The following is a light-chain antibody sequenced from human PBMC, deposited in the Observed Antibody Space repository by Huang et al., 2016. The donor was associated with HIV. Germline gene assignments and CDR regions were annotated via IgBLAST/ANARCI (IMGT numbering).Light chain of an antibody. CDR1: QSVGSS. Sequence: EIQMTQSPGTLSVSPGERVTLYCRASQSVGSSLAWFQHKPGQAPRLVIYGASTRATDIPVRFCGSGSGTEFTLSINSLQSEDYAVYYCQQYSNMNTFGQGTRLEIK. V-gene: IGKV3-15*01. J-gene: IGKJ2*01. CDR2: GAS. CDR3: QQYSNMNT.